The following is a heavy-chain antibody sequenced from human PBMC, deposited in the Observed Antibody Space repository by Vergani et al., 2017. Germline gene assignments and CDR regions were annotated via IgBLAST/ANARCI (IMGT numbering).Heavy chain of an antibody. CDR1: CYSISSGYY. CDR2: IYHSGST. V-gene: IGHV4-38-2*02. D-gene: IGHD4-17*01. CDR3: ARGDYGDY. J-gene: IGHJ4*02. Sequence: QVQLQESGPGLVKPSETLSLTCTVSCYSISSGYYWGWIRQPPGKGLEWIGSIYHSGSTYYNPSLKSRVTISVDTSKNQFSLNLSSVTAADTAVYYCARGDYGDYWGQGTLVTVSS.